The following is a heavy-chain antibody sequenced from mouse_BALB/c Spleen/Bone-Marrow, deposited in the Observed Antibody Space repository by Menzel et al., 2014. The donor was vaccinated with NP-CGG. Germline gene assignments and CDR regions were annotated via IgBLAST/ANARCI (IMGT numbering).Heavy chain of an antibody. D-gene: IGHD2-3*01. Sequence: QVHVKQSGPELVKPGAPVKISCKASGYAFSSSWMNWVKQRPGQGLEWIGRIYPGDGDTNYNGKFKGKATLTADKSSSTAYMQLSSLTSVDSAVYFCARSDGYRTMDYWGQGTSVTVSS. V-gene: IGHV1-82*01. CDR3: ARSDGYRTMDY. J-gene: IGHJ4*01. CDR2: IYPGDGDT. CDR1: GYAFSSSW.